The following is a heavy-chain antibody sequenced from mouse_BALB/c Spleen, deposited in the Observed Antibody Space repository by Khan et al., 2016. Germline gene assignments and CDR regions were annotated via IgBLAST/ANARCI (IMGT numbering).Heavy chain of an antibody. V-gene: IGHV9-3-1*01. CDR3: ASGGNYEDYFDY. D-gene: IGHD2-1*01. CDR1: GYTFTNYG. CDR2: INTYTGEP. Sequence: QSELVQSGPELKKPGETVKISCKASGYTFTNYGMNWVKQAPGKGLKWMGWINTYTGEPTYADDFKGRFAFSLETSASTAYLQINNLKNEDTATYFCASGGNYEDYFDYWGQGTTLTVSS. J-gene: IGHJ2*01.